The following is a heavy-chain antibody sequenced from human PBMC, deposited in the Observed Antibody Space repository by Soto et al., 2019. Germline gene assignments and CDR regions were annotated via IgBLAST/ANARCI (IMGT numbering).Heavy chain of an antibody. V-gene: IGHV3-30*18. CDR2: ISYDGSNK. D-gene: IGHD6-13*01. J-gene: IGHJ4*02. Sequence: GGSLRLSCAASGFTFSSYGMHWVRQAPGKGLEWVAVISYDGSNKYYADSVKGRFTISRDNSKNTLYLQMNSLRAEDTAVYYCAKGSFGAAGTACDYWGQGTLVTVSS. CDR3: AKGSFGAAGTACDY. CDR1: GFTFSSYG.